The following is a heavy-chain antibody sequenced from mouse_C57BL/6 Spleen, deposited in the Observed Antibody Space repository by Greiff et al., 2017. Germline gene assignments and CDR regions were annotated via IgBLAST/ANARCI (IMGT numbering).Heavy chain of an antibody. Sequence: QVQLQQPGAELVRPGTSVKLSCKASCYTFPSFWMHLVKQRPGQGLEWIGVIDPSDSYTNYNQKFKGKATLTVDTSSSTAYMQLSSLTSEDSAVYYCARGDSSGPYYFDYWGQGTTLTVSS. CDR3: ARGDSSGPYYFDY. J-gene: IGHJ2*01. V-gene: IGHV1-59*01. D-gene: IGHD3-2*02. CDR2: IDPSDSYT. CDR1: CYTFPSFW.